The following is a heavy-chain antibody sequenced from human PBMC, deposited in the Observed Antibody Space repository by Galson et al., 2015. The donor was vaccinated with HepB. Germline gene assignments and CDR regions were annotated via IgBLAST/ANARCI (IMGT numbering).Heavy chain of an antibody. CDR2: INHRGST. J-gene: IGHJ5*02. D-gene: IGHD2-15*01. CDR1: GESFSHYF. Sequence: SETLSLTCVVYGESFSHYFWNWIRQPPGQGLEWIGEINHRGSTNYNPSLKSRVTISVDTSKNHFSLNLTSVTAADTAVYYCARAPNPAARGVVWFDPWGQGTLVTVSA. CDR3: ARAPNPAARGVVWFDP. V-gene: IGHV4-34*01.